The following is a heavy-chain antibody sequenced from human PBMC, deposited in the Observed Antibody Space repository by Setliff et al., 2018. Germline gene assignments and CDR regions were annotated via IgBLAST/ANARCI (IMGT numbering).Heavy chain of an antibody. V-gene: IGHV1-46*01. CDR1: GYTFTSYY. D-gene: IGHD5-12*01. Sequence: GASVKVSCKASGYTFTSYYMHWVRQAPGQGLEWMGIINPSGGSTSYAQKFQGRVTMTRDTSTSTVYMELSSLRSEDTAVYYCARDPASSGYDTYYYYYYGMDVWGKGTTVTVSS. CDR2: INPSGGST. CDR3: ARDPASSGYDTYYYYYYGMDV. J-gene: IGHJ6*04.